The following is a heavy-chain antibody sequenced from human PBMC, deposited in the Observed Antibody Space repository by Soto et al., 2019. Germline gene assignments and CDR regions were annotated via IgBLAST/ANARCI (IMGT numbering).Heavy chain of an antibody. V-gene: IGHV2-5*02. J-gene: IGHJ4*02. D-gene: IGHD3-22*01. CDR2: IYWDDDK. CDR1: GFSLSTSGVG. Sequence: QITLKESGPTLVKPTQTLTLTCTFSGFSLSTSGVGVGWIRQPPGKALEWLALIYWDDDKRYSPSLKSRLTITKDTSKNQVVLTMTNMDTVDKATYYCAHWYYYDSSGYYRYYFDYWGQGTLVTVSS. CDR3: AHWYYYDSSGYYRYYFDY.